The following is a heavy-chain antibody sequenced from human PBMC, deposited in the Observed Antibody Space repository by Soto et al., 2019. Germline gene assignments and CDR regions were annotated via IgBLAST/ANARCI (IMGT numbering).Heavy chain of an antibody. CDR2: IYYSGST. Sequence: QVQLQESGPGLVKPSQTLSLTCTVSGGSFSSGSYCWSWIRQHPGKGLEWIGYIYYSGSTYYNPSLKSRVSLSADTSKNQFSLKLRSVTAADTAVYYCAVAMTTVTTYDYWSQGTLVTVSS. CDR3: AVAMTTVTTYDY. CDR1: GGSFSSGSYC. D-gene: IGHD4-17*01. V-gene: IGHV4-31*03. J-gene: IGHJ4*02.